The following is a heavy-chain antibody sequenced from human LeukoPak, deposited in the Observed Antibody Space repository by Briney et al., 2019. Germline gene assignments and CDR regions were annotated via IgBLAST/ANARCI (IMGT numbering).Heavy chain of an antibody. V-gene: IGHV4-34*01. CDR3: ARVEKYQVHQLVPYHLFDY. Sequence: SETLSLTCAVYGGSFSGYYGNWIRQPPGKGLEWIGEINHTGSTNYNPSLKSRVTISVDTSKNQFSLKLNSVTAADTAVYYCARVEKYQVHQLVPYHLFDYWVEGTLVTVSS. J-gene: IGHJ4*02. D-gene: IGHD2-2*01. CDR2: INHTGST. CDR1: GGSFSGYY.